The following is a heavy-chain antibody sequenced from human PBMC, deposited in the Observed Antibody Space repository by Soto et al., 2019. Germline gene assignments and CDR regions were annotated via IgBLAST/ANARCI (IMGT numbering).Heavy chain of an antibody. J-gene: IGHJ5*02. CDR3: ARDTWARRPYYYDTSDTS. V-gene: IGHV3-30-3*01. CDR2: ISDDGAKK. D-gene: IGHD3-22*01. CDR1: GLTFSSYA. Sequence: QVQLVESGGGVVHAGRSMRLSCAGSGLTFSSYAFHWVRQAPGKGPEWVAVISDDGAKKYYADSVQGRFTVSRQNYKDTVSLEMNNLRTEDTAIYYCARDTWARRPYYYDTSDTSWVQGTLVTVSS.